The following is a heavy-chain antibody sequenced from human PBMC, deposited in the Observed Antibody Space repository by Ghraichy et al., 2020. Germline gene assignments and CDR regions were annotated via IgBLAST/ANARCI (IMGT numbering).Heavy chain of an antibody. CDR3: EKPHSSSDY. CDR1: GDSISSTSYY. D-gene: IGHD6-13*01. J-gene: IGHJ4*02. Sequence: SETLSLTCTVSGDSISSTSYYWAWIRQPPGKGLEWMGNIYYSGLTYYNPSLKSRVTISVATSKNQFFLKVSSVTAADTAVYCGEKPHSSSDYWGRGTLVTVSS. V-gene: IGHV4-39*01. CDR2: IYYSGLT.